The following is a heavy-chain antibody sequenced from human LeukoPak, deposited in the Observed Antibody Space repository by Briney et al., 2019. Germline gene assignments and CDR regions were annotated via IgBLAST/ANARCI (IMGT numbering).Heavy chain of an antibody. CDR3: GRLGNGRSRRDTPYYYSMDV. D-gene: IGHD1-26*01. Sequence: SETLSLTCSVSGGSISTENDNWGWIRQSPGKGPEWIASIYHKGNTYNPSLKSRLTISVDTSKNHFSLSLSSVTAADTAVYYCGRLGNGRSRRDTPYYYSMDVWGRGTTVTVS. CDR2: IYHKGNT. CDR1: GGSISTENDN. V-gene: IGHV4-39*02. J-gene: IGHJ6*02.